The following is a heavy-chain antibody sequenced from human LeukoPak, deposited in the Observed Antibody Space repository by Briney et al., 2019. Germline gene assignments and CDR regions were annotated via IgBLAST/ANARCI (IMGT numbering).Heavy chain of an antibody. Sequence: SETLSLTCTISGGSISSGSFYWGWIRQPPGKGLEWIGSIYYRGNTYYSPSLKSRVTLSVDTSSNQFSLNLNSMTAADTAVYYCARLGLGATTGTDYWGQGTLVTVSS. CDR3: ARLGLGATTGTDY. J-gene: IGHJ4*02. CDR2: IYYRGNT. D-gene: IGHD1-1*01. CDR1: GGSISSGSFY. V-gene: IGHV4-39*01.